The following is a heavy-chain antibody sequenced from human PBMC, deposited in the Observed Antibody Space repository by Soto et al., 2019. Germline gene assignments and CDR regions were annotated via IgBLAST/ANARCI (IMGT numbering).Heavy chain of an antibody. CDR2: IYWDDDK. V-gene: IGHV2-5*02. CDR1: GFSLSTSGVG. Sequence: QITLKESGPTLVKPTQTLTLTCTFSGFSLSTSGVGVGWIRQPPGKALEWLALIYWDDDKRYSPSLKSRLTITKDTSKNQLVLTMTNMDPVDTATYYCAHRGYCSSTSCHLDYWGQGTLVTVSS. CDR3: AHRGYCSSTSCHLDY. D-gene: IGHD2-2*01. J-gene: IGHJ4*02.